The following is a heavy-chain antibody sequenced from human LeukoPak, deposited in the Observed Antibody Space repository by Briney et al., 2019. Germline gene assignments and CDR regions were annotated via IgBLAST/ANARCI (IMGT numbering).Heavy chain of an antibody. V-gene: IGHV3-74*01. CDR3: VRGSGSYYNFDY. D-gene: IGHD3-10*01. Sequence: GGSLRLSCAASGFTFSSYWMHWVRQAPGKGLVWVSRINSDGSSTSYADSVKGRFTISRDNAKNTLYLQMNSLRAEDTAVYYCVRGSGSYYNFDYWGQGILVTVSS. J-gene: IGHJ4*02. CDR1: GFTFSSYW. CDR2: INSDGSST.